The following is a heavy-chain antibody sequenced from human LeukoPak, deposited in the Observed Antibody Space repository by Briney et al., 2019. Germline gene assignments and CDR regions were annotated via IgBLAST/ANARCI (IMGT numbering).Heavy chain of an antibody. J-gene: IGHJ4*02. V-gene: IGHV3-23*01. CDR2: ISGSGGGT. Sequence: GGSLRLSCAASGFTFSSYAMSWVRQAPGKGLEWVSIISGSGGGTYYADSVKGRFTISRDNSKNTLYLEMNSLRAEDTAVYYCARFPPPYNPYWGQGTLVTVSS. D-gene: IGHD1-1*01. CDR3: ARFPPPYNPY. CDR1: GFTFSSYA.